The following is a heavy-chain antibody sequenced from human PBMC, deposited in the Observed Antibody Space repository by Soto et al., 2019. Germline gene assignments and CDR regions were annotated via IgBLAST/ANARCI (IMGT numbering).Heavy chain of an antibody. V-gene: IGHV4-4*07. Sequence: SETLSLTCTVTGGTISGYYWTWIRQSAGGGLEWIGGIYSIGSTNYNPSLKSRVTLSLDTSMNHFSLRLSSVTAADTAVYYCARGQRFSDWFDPWGQGTLVTVSS. D-gene: IGHD3-3*01. CDR1: GGTISGYY. CDR3: ARGQRFSDWFDP. CDR2: IYSIGST. J-gene: IGHJ5*02.